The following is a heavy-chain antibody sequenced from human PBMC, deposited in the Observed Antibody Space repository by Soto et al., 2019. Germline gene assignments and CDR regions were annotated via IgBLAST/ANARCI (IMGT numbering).Heavy chain of an antibody. Sequence: QVQLVQSGAEVKKPGSSVKVSCKASGGVFSNYALTWVRQAPGQGLEWLGGIVPVFATPNYAPKFQGRVTATADESTRTGYMELSSLTSEDTAMYYCAIGSHYLSTGYYFDTWGQGTLVSVSS. D-gene: IGHD3-22*01. CDR1: GGVFSNYA. V-gene: IGHV1-69*01. CDR3: AIGSHYLSTGYYFDT. CDR2: IVPVFATP. J-gene: IGHJ5*02.